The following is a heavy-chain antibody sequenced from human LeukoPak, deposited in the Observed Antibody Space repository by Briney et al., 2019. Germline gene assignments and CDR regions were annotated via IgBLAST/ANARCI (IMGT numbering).Heavy chain of an antibody. CDR1: GFAFGSYV. D-gene: IGHD6-13*01. J-gene: IGHJ4*02. Sequence: GGSLRLSRGASGFAFGSYVMNWVRQAPGKGLEWVSSISGNGDTTYYADSVRRRFTISRDNSKNTLYLQMNNLRAEDTAVYFCANPVTQNSRWYVNGDYWGQGTLVTVSS. CDR3: ANPVTQNSRWYVNGDY. V-gene: IGHV3-23*01. CDR2: ISGNGDTT.